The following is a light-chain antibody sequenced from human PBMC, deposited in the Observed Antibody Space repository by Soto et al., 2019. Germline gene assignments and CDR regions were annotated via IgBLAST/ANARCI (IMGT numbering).Light chain of an antibody. CDR2: DAS. Sequence: EVVLTQSPVTLSLSPGERATLSCRASQGVSASLAWYQQKPGQAPRLLIYDASKRAAGIPARFSGSGSGTDFALTISSLEPEDFAVYYCQQRNTWPLTFGGGTKVEIK. CDR3: QQRNTWPLT. J-gene: IGKJ4*01. CDR1: QGVSAS. V-gene: IGKV3D-11*01.